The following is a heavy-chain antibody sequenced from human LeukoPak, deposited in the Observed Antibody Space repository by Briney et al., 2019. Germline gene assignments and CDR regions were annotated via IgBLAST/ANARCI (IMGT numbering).Heavy chain of an antibody. D-gene: IGHD1-26*01. V-gene: IGHV4-39*01. Sequence: SETLSLTCTVSGGSISSSSYYWGWIRQPPGKGLEWIGSIYYTGSTYYNASLQSRVTISIDTSKNQFSLRLNSVTAADTAMYYCVKSGGYGLIDYWGQGTLVTVSS. CDR1: GGSISSSSYY. CDR2: IYYTGST. CDR3: VKSGGYGLIDY. J-gene: IGHJ4*02.